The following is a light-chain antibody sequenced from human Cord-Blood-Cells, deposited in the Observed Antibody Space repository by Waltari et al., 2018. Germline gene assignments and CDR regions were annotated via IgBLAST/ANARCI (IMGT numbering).Light chain of an antibody. CDR3: QQRSNWPPWT. V-gene: IGKV3-11*01. J-gene: IGKJ1*01. CDR1: KSVSSY. Sequence: EIVLTQSPAPLSLYPGASATLSCRASKSVSSYLAWNQKKPGQAPRLLIYDASNRATGIPARFSGSGSGTDFTLTISSLEPEDFAVYYCQQRSNWPPWTFGQGTKVEIK. CDR2: DAS.